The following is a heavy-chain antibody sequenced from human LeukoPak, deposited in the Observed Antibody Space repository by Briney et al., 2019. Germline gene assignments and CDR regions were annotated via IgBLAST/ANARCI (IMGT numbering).Heavy chain of an antibody. V-gene: IGHV4-4*07. CDR2: IYTSGST. CDR1: GDSISNYY. CDR3: ARQVPGGVIIASHLDF. J-gene: IGHJ4*02. Sequence: SETLSLTCTVSGDSISNYYWSWIRQPAGKGLEWIGRIYTSGSTNYNPSLKSRVTMSVDTSKNQFSLKLSSVTAADTAVYYCARQVPGGVIIASHLDFWGQGILVTVSS. D-gene: IGHD3-10*01.